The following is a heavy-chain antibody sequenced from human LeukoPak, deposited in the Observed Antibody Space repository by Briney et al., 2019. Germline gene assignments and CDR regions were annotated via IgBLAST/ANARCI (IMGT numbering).Heavy chain of an antibody. CDR3: AREGEYYYDSSGYLYYYYYGMDV. J-gene: IGHJ6*02. V-gene: IGHV1-18*01. CDR2: ISAYNGNT. Sequence: GASVKVSCKASGYTFSSYGISWVRQAPGQGLEWMGWISAYNGNTNYAQNFQGRVIMTTDTSTRTAYMELRSLRSDDTALYFCAREGEYYYDSSGYLYYYYYGMDVWGQGTTVTVSS. D-gene: IGHD3-22*01. CDR1: GYTFSSYG.